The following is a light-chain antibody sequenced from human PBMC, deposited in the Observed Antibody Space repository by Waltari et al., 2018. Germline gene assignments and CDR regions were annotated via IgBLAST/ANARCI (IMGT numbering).Light chain of an antibody. CDR1: QSLLHSNGYDS. J-gene: IGKJ5*01. CDR3: MQALHTPIT. CDR2: VGS. V-gene: IGKV2-28*01. Sequence: DVVMTQSRPSLPVTPGEPASISCSPSQSLLHSNGYDSLHGYLQKPGQSPQLLIHVGSNRASGVRDRFSGSGSGTDFTLKISRVEAEDVRVFYCMQALHTPITVGQGTRLEIK.